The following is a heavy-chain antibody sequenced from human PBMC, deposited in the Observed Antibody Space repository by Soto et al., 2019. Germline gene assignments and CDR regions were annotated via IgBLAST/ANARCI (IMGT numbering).Heavy chain of an antibody. CDR1: GFTFSSYA. CDR3: AKAADYGDYYYYFDY. CDR2: ISGSGGST. Sequence: AGGSLRLSCAASGFTFSSYAMSWVRQAPGKGLEWVSAISGSGGSTYYADSVKGRFTISRDNSKNTLYLQMNSLRAEDTAVYYCAKAADYGDYYYYFDYWGQGTLVTVSS. V-gene: IGHV3-23*01. J-gene: IGHJ4*02. D-gene: IGHD4-17*01.